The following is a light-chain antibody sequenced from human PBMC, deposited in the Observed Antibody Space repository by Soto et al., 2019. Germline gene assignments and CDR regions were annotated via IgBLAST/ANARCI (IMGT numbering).Light chain of an antibody. CDR1: QSISNK. CDR2: GAS. J-gene: IGKJ1*01. V-gene: IGKV3-15*01. CDR3: QKYNKWPES. Sequence: LMTQSPATLSLSPGEKATLSCRGSQSISNKFAWFQQKTGQVPRLLIYGASNRANGVSDRLSGSGSGTELTLTISRLQSEDFAVYYCQKYNKWPESFGQGTKVDIK.